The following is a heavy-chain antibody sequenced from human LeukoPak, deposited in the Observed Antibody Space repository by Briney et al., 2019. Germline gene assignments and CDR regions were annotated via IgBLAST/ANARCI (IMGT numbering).Heavy chain of an antibody. CDR1: GFTFSSYA. D-gene: IGHD1-26*01. Sequence: GGSLRLSCAASGFTFSSYAMSWIRQAPGMGLVWVSSINSSSRYVYYADSVKGRFTISKDNAKNSLYLQMNSLRAEDTAVYYCARDWSGSDFDYWGQGTLVTVSS. CDR2: INSSSRYV. CDR3: ARDWSGSDFDY. V-gene: IGHV3-21*01. J-gene: IGHJ4*02.